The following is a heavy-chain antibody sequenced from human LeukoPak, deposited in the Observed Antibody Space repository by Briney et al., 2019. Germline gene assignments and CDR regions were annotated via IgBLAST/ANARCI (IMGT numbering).Heavy chain of an antibody. D-gene: IGHD3-22*01. V-gene: IGHV3-53*01. CDR2: IYSGGTT. Sequence: GGSLRLSCAASGFTVSSNYMSWVRQAPGKGLEWVSVIYSGGTTYYADSVKGRFTISRDSYKNTLYLQMNSLRAEDTAVYYCARAYSFGYDSSGYYYAYWGQGTLVTVSS. J-gene: IGHJ4*02. CDR1: GFTVSSNY. CDR3: ARAYSFGYDSSGYYYAY.